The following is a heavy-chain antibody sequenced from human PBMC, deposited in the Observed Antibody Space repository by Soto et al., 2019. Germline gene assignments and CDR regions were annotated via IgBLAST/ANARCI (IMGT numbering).Heavy chain of an antibody. CDR1: GYTFTGYY. J-gene: IGHJ5*02. Sequence: QVQLVQSGAEVKKPGASVKVSCKASGYTFTGYYMHWVRQAPGQGLDWMGWINPNSGGTNYAQKFQGMVTMTRDTSISTAYMELSRLGSDDTAVYYCARPPYSSSSSGWLDPWGQGTLVTVSS. CDR2: INPNSGGT. CDR3: ARPPYSSSSSGWLDP. V-gene: IGHV1-2*02. D-gene: IGHD6-6*01.